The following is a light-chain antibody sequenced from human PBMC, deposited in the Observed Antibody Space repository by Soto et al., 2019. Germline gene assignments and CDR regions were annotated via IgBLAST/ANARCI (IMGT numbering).Light chain of an antibody. CDR1: HNIRGY. Sequence: DIQMTQSPSSLSASVRDRVTITCRASHNIRGYLNWYQQKPGKAPNLLIYDTSVLETGVPSRFSGSKSGADFTFTISSLQPEDVATYYCQQYDNLPITFGQGTRLEIK. V-gene: IGKV1-33*01. CDR2: DTS. CDR3: QQYDNLPIT. J-gene: IGKJ5*01.